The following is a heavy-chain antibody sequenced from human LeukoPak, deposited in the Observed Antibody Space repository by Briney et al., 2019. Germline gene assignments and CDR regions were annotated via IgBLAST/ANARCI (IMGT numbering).Heavy chain of an antibody. CDR2: ISGSGGST. V-gene: IGHV3-23*01. Sequence: GGSLRLSCAASGFTFNTAWMHWVRQAPGKGLEWVSAISGSGGSTYYADSVKGRFTISRDNSKNTLYLQMNSLRTEDTAVYYCGRIAINANNGMDVWGQGTTVTVSS. CDR3: GRIAINANNGMDV. J-gene: IGHJ6*02. D-gene: IGHD1/OR15-1a*01. CDR1: GFTFNTAW.